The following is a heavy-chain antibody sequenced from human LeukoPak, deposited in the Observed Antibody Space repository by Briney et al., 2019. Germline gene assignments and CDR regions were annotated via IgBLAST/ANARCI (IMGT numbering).Heavy chain of an antibody. Sequence: SETLSLTCTVSGGSISISSYSWAWIRQPPGKGLEWIAAIHYSGSNYYNPFLMSRVTISVDTSKNQFSLKLSSLTATDTAVYYCARLPTGYPNWFDTWGQGTLVAVSS. CDR1: GGSISISSYS. J-gene: IGHJ5*02. V-gene: IGHV4-39*01. CDR2: IHYSGSN. CDR3: ARLPTGYPNWFDT. D-gene: IGHD3-9*01.